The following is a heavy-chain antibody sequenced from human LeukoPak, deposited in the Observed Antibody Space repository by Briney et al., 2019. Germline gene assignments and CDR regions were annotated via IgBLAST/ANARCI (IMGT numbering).Heavy chain of an antibody. V-gene: IGHV3-7*01. J-gene: IGHJ4*02. CDR3: ARDGSSRPSKY. CDR1: GFTFSDYL. CDR2: IKEDGSEK. D-gene: IGHD6-6*01. Sequence: GGSLRLPCATSGFTFSDYLMTGLRPAPGKGLEGVANIKEDGSEKYYVDSVKGRFTISRDNARKSLYLQMNSLRVDDTAMYYCARDGSSRPSKYWGQGILVTVSS.